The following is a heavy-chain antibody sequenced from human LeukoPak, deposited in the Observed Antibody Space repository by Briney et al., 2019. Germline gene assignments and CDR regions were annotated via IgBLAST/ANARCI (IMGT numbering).Heavy chain of an antibody. CDR1: GFTFSSYA. J-gene: IGHJ4*02. CDR2: ISGSGGST. V-gene: IGHV3-23*01. D-gene: IGHD3-10*01. Sequence: GGSLRLSCAASGFTFSSYAMSWVRQAPGKGLEWVSAISGSGGSTYYADSVKGRFTISRDNSKNTLYLKMNGLRAEDTAVYYCAKDFFPYGSGASSPFDYWGQGTLVTVSS. CDR3: AKDFFPYGSGASSPFDY.